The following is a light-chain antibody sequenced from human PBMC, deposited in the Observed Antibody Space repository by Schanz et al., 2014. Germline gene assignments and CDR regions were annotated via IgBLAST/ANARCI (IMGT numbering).Light chain of an antibody. J-gene: IGLJ3*02. CDR3: TSYSTDRIPV. CDR2: DVS. Sequence: QSALTQPASVSGSPGQSITISCTGTTSDVGGYNYVSWYQQHPGKAPKVMIYDVSNRPSGVSDRFSGSKSGNTASLTISGLQAEDEADYYCTSYSTDRIPVFGGGTKLTVL. CDR1: TSDVGGYNY. V-gene: IGLV2-14*03.